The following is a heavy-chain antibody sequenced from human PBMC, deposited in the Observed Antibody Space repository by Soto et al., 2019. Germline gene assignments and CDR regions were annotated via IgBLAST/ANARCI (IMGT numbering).Heavy chain of an antibody. CDR3: GTGSAFDI. D-gene: IGHD1-26*01. CDR2: IRSKTDGGTT. CDR1: GFTFSGSS. V-gene: IGHV3-15*01. Sequence: EVQLVESGGGLVQSGGSLKLSCAASGFTFSGSSMHWVRQASGKGLEWVGRIRSKTDGGTTDYAAPVKGRFTISRDDSKNTLYLQMNSLKTEDTAVYYCGTGSAFDIWGQGTMVTVSS. J-gene: IGHJ3*02.